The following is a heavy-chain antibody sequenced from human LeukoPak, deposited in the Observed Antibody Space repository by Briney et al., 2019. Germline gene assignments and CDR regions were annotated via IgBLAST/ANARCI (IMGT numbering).Heavy chain of an antibody. Sequence: PGRSLRLSCAASGFTFSSYGMHWVRQAPGKGLEWVAVISYDGSNKYYADSVKGRFTIPRDNSKNTLYLQMNSLRVEDTAVHYCAKDLVPLPGHNWFDPWGQGTLVTVSS. CDR3: AKDLVPLPGHNWFDP. V-gene: IGHV3-30*18. CDR1: GFTFSSYG. CDR2: ISYDGSNK. J-gene: IGHJ5*02.